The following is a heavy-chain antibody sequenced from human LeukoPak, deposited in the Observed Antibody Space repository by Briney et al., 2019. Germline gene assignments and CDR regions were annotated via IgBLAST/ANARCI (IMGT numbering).Heavy chain of an antibody. V-gene: IGHV1-24*01. J-gene: IGHJ4*02. CDR2: FDPQDRET. CDR1: GYTLTEIA. CDR3: AIIASAGTFDY. D-gene: IGHD6-13*01. Sequence: ASVKVSCKVSGYTLTEIAMHWVRQAPGEGLEWMGGFDPQDRETVYAQKFQGRVTMTEDTSTDTAFMALSGLRSEDTALYYCAIIASAGTFDYWGQGALVTVSS.